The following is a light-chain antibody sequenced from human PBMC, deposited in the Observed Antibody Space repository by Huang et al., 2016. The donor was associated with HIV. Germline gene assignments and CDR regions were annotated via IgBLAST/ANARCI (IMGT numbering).Light chain of an antibody. V-gene: IGKV1-9*01. Sequence: IQLTQSQSSLSASVGDRVTITCRASQGISSYLAWYQQKPGKAPKLLIYAASTLQSGLPSRFNGSGSGTYFTLTISILQPEDFATYYCQQLNSYPEGFTFGPGTKVDIK. CDR2: AAS. CDR1: QGISSY. CDR3: QQLNSYPEGFT. J-gene: IGKJ3*01.